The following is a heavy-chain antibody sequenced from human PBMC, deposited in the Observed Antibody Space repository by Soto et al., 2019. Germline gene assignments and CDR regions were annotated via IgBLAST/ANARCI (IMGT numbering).Heavy chain of an antibody. V-gene: IGHV1-46*01. D-gene: IGHD5-18*01. J-gene: IGHJ6*02. Sequence: ASVKVSCKASGYTFTSYYIHWVRQAPGQGLEWIGIFNPTGDTASYAQKLQGRVTMTRDTSTGTAYMELGSLRSEDTAVYYCARGGRIVDTGIGYYYYHAMDVWGQGTTVTVSS. CDR3: ARGGRIVDTGIGYYYYHAMDV. CDR2: FNPTGDTA. CDR1: GYTFTSYY.